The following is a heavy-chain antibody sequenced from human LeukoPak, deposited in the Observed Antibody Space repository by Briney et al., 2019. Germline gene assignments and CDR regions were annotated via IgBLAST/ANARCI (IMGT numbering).Heavy chain of an antibody. CDR2: ISNSGSTI. J-gene: IGHJ4*02. V-gene: IGHV3-48*03. CDR1: GFIFRSYE. D-gene: IGHD7-27*01. Sequence: PGGSLRLSCAASGFIFRSYEMNWVRQAPGKGLEWVSYISNSGSTIYYADSVKGRFTISRDDAKNSLYLQMNSLRAEDTAVYYCARDRWGLYWGQGTLVTVSS. CDR3: ARDRWGLY.